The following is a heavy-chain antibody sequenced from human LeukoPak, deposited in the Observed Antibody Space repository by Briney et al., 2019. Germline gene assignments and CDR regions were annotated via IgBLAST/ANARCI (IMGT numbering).Heavy chain of an antibody. CDR2: IYPADSDT. V-gene: IGHV5-51*01. CDR3: ARLGIAAAGALYYYYGMDV. Sequence: GESLKISCKGSGYSFSTYWIGWVRQMPGEDLEWMGIIYPADSDTRYNPSFRGQVRISADKSISTAYLQWSSLKASDTAMYYCARLGIAAAGALYYYYGMDVWGQGTTVTVSS. D-gene: IGHD6-13*01. J-gene: IGHJ6*02. CDR1: GYSFSTYW.